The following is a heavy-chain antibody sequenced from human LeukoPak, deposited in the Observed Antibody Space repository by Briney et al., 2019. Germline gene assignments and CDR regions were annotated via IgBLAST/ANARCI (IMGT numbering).Heavy chain of an antibody. CDR2: IIPIFGTA. J-gene: IGHJ3*02. CDR3: ARLEGCYYLDDAFDI. Sequence: SVKVSCKASGGTFSSYAINWVRRAPGQGLEWMGGIIPIFGTANYAQKFQGRVTITADESTSTAYMELSSLRSEDTAVYYCARLEGCYYLDDAFDIWGQGTMVTVSS. D-gene: IGHD1-26*01. V-gene: IGHV1-69*01. CDR1: GGTFSSYA.